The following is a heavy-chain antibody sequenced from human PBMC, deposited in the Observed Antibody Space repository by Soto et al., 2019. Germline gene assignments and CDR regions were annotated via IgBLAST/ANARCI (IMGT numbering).Heavy chain of an antibody. D-gene: IGHD2-2*01. CDR2: ISSSSSYI. CDR1: GLTFSSYS. Sequence: WGSLRLSCASSGLTFSSYSMNWVRQAPGKGLEWVSSISSSSSYIYYADSVKGRFTISRDNAKNSLYLQMNSLRAEDTAVYYCARAVVPAAYYYYYYMDVWGKGTTVNVSS. V-gene: IGHV3-21*01. CDR3: ARAVVPAAYYYYYYMDV. J-gene: IGHJ6*03.